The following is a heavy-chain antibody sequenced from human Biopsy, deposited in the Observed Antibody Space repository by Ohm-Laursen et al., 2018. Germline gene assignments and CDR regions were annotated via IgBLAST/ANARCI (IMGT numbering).Heavy chain of an antibody. Sequence: SVKVSCKASGYSFTSYYMHWVRQAPGQGLEWMGGIMPAFGVVNYGQNFEGRVTIDADDSTTTVDLSSLTSEDTAVYYCARGEAARVNDNYRYRLDHWGQGTTVVVSS. V-gene: IGHV1-69*13. CDR3: ARGEAARVNDNYRYRLDH. CDR2: IMPAFGVV. CDR1: GYSFTSYY. D-gene: IGHD6-6*01. J-gene: IGHJ6*02.